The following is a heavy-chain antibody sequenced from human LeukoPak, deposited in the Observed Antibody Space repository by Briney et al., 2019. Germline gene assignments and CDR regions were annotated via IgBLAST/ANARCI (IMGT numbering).Heavy chain of an antibody. D-gene: IGHD1-26*01. CDR2: IGTAGDT. J-gene: IGHJ4*02. V-gene: IGHV3-13*01. CDR1: GFTFSSYV. Sequence: GGSLRLSCAASGFTFSSYVMHWVRQATGKGLEWVSAIGTAGDTYYADSVKGRSTISRENAKNSLFLQVNSLRVGDTAVYYCTRAVGATNLGFDYWGQGTLVTVSS. CDR3: TRAVGATNLGFDY.